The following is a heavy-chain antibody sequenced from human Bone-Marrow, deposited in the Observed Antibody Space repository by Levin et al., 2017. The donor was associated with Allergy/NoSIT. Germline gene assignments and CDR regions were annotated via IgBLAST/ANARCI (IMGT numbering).Heavy chain of an antibody. D-gene: IGHD2-2*03. CDR3: AKDLGGYCSSTSCSPRAYYYYYGMDV. V-gene: IGHV3-30*18. CDR2: ISYDGSNK. Sequence: LSLTCAASGFTFSSYGMHWVRQAPGKGLEWVAVISYDGSNKYYADSVKGRFTISRDNSKNTLYLQMNSLRAEDTAVYYCAKDLGGYCSSTSCSPRAYYYYYGMDVWGQGTTVTVSS. J-gene: IGHJ6*02. CDR1: GFTFSSYG.